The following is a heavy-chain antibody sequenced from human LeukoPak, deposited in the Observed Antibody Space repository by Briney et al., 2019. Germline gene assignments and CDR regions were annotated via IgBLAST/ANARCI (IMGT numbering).Heavy chain of an antibody. CDR3: ARDFYDTSTYYYVDAFDI. Sequence: PSETLSLTCTVSGDSIGSYSWNWIRQPPGKGLEWIGYIYYSGNTNYNPSLKSRVTISVDTSKNQFSLKLSSVTAADTAVYYCARDFYDTSTYYYVDAFDIWGQGTMVTDSS. CDR1: GDSIGSYS. D-gene: IGHD3-22*01. J-gene: IGHJ3*02. V-gene: IGHV4-59*01. CDR2: IYYSGNT.